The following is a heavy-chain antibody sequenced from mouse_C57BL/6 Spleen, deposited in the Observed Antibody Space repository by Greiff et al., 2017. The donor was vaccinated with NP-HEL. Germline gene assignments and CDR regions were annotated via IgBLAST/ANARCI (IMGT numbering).Heavy chain of an antibody. CDR2: ISDGGSYT. J-gene: IGHJ4*01. CDR3: ARDYYYGSSYSYYYAMDY. D-gene: IGHD1-1*01. Sequence: EVMLVESGGGLVKPGGSLKLSCAASGFTFSSYAMSWVRQTPEKRLEWVATISDGGSYTYYPDNVKGRFTISRDNAKNNLYLQMSHLTSEDTAMYYCARDYYYGSSYSYYYAMDYWGQGTSVTVSS. V-gene: IGHV5-4*03. CDR1: GFTFSSYA.